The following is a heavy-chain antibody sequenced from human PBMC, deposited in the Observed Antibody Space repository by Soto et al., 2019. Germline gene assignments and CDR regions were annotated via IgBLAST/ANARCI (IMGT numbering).Heavy chain of an antibody. Sequence: QVQLVESGGGFVKPGESLTVSCAASGFSFRDYFMSWIRQAPGKGLEWVSYIGPYGNSIYYADSVKGRFTISRDDAKNSLYLHMNNLSAADTAVYYYARDDYTYGVYWGQGSLVTVSS. CDR1: GFSFRDYF. D-gene: IGHD3-3*01. V-gene: IGHV3-11*01. CDR2: IGPYGNSI. J-gene: IGHJ4*02. CDR3: ARDDYTYGVY.